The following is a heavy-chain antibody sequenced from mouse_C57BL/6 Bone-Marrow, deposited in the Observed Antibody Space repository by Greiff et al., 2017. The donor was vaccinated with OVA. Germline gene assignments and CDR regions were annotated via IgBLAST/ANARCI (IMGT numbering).Heavy chain of an antibody. V-gene: IGHV1-15*01. CDR1: GYTFTDYE. CDR3: RRTYFYDK. D-gene: IGHD1-1*02. Sequence: QVQLQQSGAELVRPGASVTLSCKASGYTFTDYEMHWVKQTPVQGLEWIGAIDPETGGTAYNQKFKGKAILTADKSSSTACMGLRILTSEDSAVYYCRRTYFYDKWGQGTTLTVSS. CDR2: IDPETGGT. J-gene: IGHJ2*01.